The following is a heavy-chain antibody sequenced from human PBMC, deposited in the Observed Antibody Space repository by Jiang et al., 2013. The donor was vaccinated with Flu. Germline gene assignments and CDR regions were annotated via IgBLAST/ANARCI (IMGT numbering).Heavy chain of an antibody. CDR1: GYTFTNYG. CDR2: ITAYNGNT. J-gene: IGHJ6*02. Sequence: GAEVKKPGASMKVSCKASGYTFTNYGIIWVRQAPGQGLEWMGWITAYNGNTDYAQKFQGRVTMTTDTSTSTAYMELRSLRSDDTAVYYCARDSPPRLLWFGEFDHYDGMDVWGQGDHGHRLL. CDR3: ARDSPPRLLWFGEFDHYDGMDV. V-gene: IGHV1-18*01. D-gene: IGHD3-10*01.